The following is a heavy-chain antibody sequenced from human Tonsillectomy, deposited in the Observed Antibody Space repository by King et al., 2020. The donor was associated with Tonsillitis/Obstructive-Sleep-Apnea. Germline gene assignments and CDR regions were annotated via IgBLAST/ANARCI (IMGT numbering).Heavy chain of an antibody. J-gene: IGHJ6*02. CDR3: ARDRRLDGMDV. Sequence: QLVQSGGEVKKPGASVKVSCKASGYTFTSYGISWVRQAPGQGREWMGWISAYNGNTNYAQKFQDRVTMTKDTSTSTAYMELRSLTSDDTAVYYCARDRRLDGMDVWGQGTTVTVSS. CDR1: GYTFTSYG. V-gene: IGHV1-18*01. CDR2: ISAYNGNT. D-gene: IGHD3-16*01.